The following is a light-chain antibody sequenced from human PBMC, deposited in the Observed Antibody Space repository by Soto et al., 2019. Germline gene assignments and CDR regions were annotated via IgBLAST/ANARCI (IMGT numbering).Light chain of an antibody. Sequence: QSVLTQPASVSGSPGQSITISCTGTSSDVGDNNYVSWYQQHPGKAPKLMIHDVTHRPSGISNRFSGSKSGNTASLTISGLQAEDEADYYCSSYTSSSTLYVFGTGTKVTVL. V-gene: IGLV2-14*01. J-gene: IGLJ1*01. CDR3: SSYTSSSTLYV. CDR2: DVT. CDR1: SSDVGDNNY.